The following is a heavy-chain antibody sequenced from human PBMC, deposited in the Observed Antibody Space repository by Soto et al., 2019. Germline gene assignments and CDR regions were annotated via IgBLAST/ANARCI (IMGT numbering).Heavy chain of an antibody. CDR3: ARARTYDILTGYYPPQGFDP. V-gene: IGHV3-21*01. Sequence: GGSLRLSCAASGFTFSSYSMNWVRQAPGKGLEWVSSISSSSSYIYYADSVKGRFTISRDNAKNSLYLQMNSLRAEDTAVYYCARARTYDILTGYYPPQGFDPWGQGTLVTVSS. CDR1: GFTFSSYS. J-gene: IGHJ5*02. D-gene: IGHD3-9*01. CDR2: ISSSSSYI.